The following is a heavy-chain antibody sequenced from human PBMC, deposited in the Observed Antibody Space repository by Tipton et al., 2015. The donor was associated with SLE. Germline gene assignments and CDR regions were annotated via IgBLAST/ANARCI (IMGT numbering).Heavy chain of an antibody. V-gene: IGHV4-39*01. CDR1: GGSISSSSYY. CDR3: ARHVGQLVRTKYYYYYYMDV. J-gene: IGHJ6*03. D-gene: IGHD6-6*01. Sequence: LRLSCTVSGGSISSSSYYWGWIRQPPGKGLEWIGSIYYSGSTYYNPSLKSRVTISVDTSKNQFSLKLSSVTAADTAVYYCARHVGQLVRTKYYYYYYMDVWGKGTTVTVSS. CDR2: IYYSGST.